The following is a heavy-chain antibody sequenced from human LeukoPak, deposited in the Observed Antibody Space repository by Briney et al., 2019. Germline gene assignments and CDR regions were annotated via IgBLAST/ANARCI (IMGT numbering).Heavy chain of an antibody. Sequence: SVTVSCKASGGTFSSYAISWVRQAPGQGLEWMGGIIPIFGTANYAQKFQGRVTITTDESTSTAYMELSSLRSEDTAVYYCARGPADCSGGSCYPESNWLDPWGQGTLVTVSS. V-gene: IGHV1-69*05. J-gene: IGHJ5*02. CDR2: IIPIFGTA. D-gene: IGHD2-15*01. CDR1: GGTFSSYA. CDR3: ARGPADCSGGSCYPESNWLDP.